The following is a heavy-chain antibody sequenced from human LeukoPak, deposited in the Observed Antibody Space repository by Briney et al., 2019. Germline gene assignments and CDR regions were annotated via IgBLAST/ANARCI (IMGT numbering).Heavy chain of an antibody. CDR1: GGSISATNW. CDR3: AREGGFYRPLDY. V-gene: IGHV4-4*02. CDR2: VHLNGRT. D-gene: IGHD2/OR15-2a*01. J-gene: IGHJ4*02. Sequence: PSGTLSLTCDVSGGSISATNWWTWTRQPPGGGLEWIGEVHLNGRTHYSPSLESRVTMSADMSENHISLQLTSVTAADTAVYYCAREGGFYRPLDYSGPGTLVIVSS.